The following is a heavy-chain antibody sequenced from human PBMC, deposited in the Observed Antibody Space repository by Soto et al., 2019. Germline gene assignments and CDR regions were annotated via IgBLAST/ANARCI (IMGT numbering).Heavy chain of an antibody. V-gene: IGHV5-10-1*01. J-gene: IGHJ5*02. Sequence: GGSLQITCKGSGYTFTNFWITWVGQMPWKGLEWMGRIEPSDSDTNYGPSFQGHVSISVDNSITTAYLQWRSLKASDTVMYYCVSRGDRYCDASSCSTDLWGQGTLVTVSS. CDR2: IEPSDSDT. CDR3: VSRGDRYCDASSCSTDL. CDR1: GYTFTNFW. D-gene: IGHD2-15*01.